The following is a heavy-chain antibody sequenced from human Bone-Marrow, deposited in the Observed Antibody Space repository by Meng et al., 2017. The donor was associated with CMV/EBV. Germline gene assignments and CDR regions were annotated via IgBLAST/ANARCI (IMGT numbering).Heavy chain of an antibody. V-gene: IGHV1-2*02. CDR1: GYTLTGYY. CDR2: INPNSGGT. D-gene: IGHD3-10*01. J-gene: IGHJ4*02. CDR3: ARWLRISGFFDY. Sequence: ASVKVSCKASGYTLTGYYMHWVRQAPGQGLEWMGWINPNSGGTKYTQNFQGRVTMTRDTSISTAYMDLSRLTSDDTAVYYCARWLRISGFFDYWGQGTLVTVSS.